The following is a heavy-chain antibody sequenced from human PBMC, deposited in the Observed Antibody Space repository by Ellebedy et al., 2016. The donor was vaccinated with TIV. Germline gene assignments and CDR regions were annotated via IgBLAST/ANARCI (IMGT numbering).Heavy chain of an antibody. Sequence: GESLKISCAASGFTFSSYGMHWVRQAPGKGLEWVAVIWYDGGNKYYADSVKGRFTISRDNSKNTLYLQMNSLRAEDTAVYYCARDLAVAAHSDAFDIWGQGTMVTVSS. CDR3: ARDLAVAAHSDAFDI. CDR1: GFTFSSYG. CDR2: IWYDGGNK. V-gene: IGHV3-33*08. J-gene: IGHJ3*02. D-gene: IGHD6-19*01.